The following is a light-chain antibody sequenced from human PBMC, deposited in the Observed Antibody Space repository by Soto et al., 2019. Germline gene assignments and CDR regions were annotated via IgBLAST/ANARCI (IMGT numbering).Light chain of an antibody. J-gene: IGLJ1*01. Sequence: QPVLTHPASGNGAPCQSSPIFCTWTSNYVGGYNYVSCYQHHLRKAPKLMVYDVSNRPSGVSNRFSGSKSGNTASLTISGLQAEDEADYYCSSYTSSSTYVFGTGTKVTVL. CDR2: DVS. CDR3: SSYTSSSTYV. V-gene: IGLV2-14*03. CDR1: SNYVGGYNY.